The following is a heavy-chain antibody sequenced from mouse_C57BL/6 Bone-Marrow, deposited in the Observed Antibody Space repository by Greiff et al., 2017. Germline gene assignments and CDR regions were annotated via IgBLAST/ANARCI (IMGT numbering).Heavy chain of an antibody. CDR3: ARDPYDYLPGFAY. Sequence: EVQRMESGPGLVKPSQSLSLTCSVTGYSITSGYYWNWIRQFPGNKLEWMGYISYDGSNNYNPSLKNRISITRDTSKNQFFLKLNSVTTEDTATYYCARDPYDYLPGFAYWGQGTLVTVSA. D-gene: IGHD2-4*01. CDR1: GYSITSGYY. V-gene: IGHV3-6*01. CDR2: ISYDGSN. J-gene: IGHJ3*01.